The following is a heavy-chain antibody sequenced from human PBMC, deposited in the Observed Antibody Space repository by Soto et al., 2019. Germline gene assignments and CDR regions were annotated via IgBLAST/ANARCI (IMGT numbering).Heavy chain of an antibody. CDR2: INAGNGRT. J-gene: IGHJ5*02. Sequence: ASVKVSCKASGYTFTSYAMHWVRQAPGQRLEWMGWINAGNGRTNYAQRFQGRAAITADKTTNTAYLELSNLRSEDTAVYYCARAKDIILLPAYNFFDPWGQGTLVTVSS. D-gene: IGHD2-2*01. CDR1: GYTFTSYA. V-gene: IGHV1-3*01. CDR3: ARAKDIILLPAYNFFDP.